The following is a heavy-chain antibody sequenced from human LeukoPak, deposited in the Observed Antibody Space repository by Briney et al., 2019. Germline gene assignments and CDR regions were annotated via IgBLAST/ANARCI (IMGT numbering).Heavy chain of an antibody. V-gene: IGHV4-34*01. CDR3: ARGSRPGTYIDY. CDR1: GGSFSGYY. J-gene: IGHJ4*02. CDR2: INHSGST. Sequence: PSETLSLTCAVYGGSFSGYYWSWTRQPPGKGLEWVGEINHSGSTNYNPSLKSRVTISVDTSKNQFSLKLSSVTAADTAVYYCARGSRPGTYIDYWGQGTLVTVSS.